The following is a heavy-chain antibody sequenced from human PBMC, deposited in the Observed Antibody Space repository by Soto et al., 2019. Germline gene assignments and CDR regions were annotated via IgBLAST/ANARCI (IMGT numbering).Heavy chain of an antibody. J-gene: IGHJ4*02. D-gene: IGHD3-16*02. CDR3: AREASSRYYFDY. CDR2: ISVSGGST. CDR1: GFTFSSYA. Sequence: GGSLRLSCAASGFTFSSYAMGWVRQAEGKGLEWVSSISVSGGSTNYADSVKGRFTISRDNSKTTLYLQMNSLRAEDTAVYYCAREASSRYYFDYWGRGTLVTVSS. V-gene: IGHV3-23*01.